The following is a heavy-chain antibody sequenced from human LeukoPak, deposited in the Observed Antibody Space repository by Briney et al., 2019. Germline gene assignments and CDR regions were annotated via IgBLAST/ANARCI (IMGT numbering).Heavy chain of an antibody. CDR1: GFTASNSY. V-gene: IGHV3-11*01. J-gene: IGHJ3*02. D-gene: IGHD3-3*01. CDR3: ARARITIFGVVINDAFDI. Sequence: PGGPLRLSCEASGFTASNSYLSWVRQAPGKGPECVSYISSSGTTIYYADSVKGRFTISRDIAKNSLYLQMNSLRAEDTAVYYCARARITIFGVVINDAFDIWGQGTMVTVSS. CDR2: ISSSGTTI.